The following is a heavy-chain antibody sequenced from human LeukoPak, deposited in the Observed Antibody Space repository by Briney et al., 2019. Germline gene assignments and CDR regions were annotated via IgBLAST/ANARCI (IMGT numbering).Heavy chain of an antibody. V-gene: IGHV3-30*02. CDR3: AKDPDSSGYYPVYYFDY. CDR1: GFTFSSYG. Sequence: GGSLRLSXAASGFTFSSYGMHWVRQTPGKGLEWVAFIRYDGSNKYYADSVKGRFTISRDNSKNTLYLQMNSLRAEDTAVYYCAKDPDSSGYYPVYYFDYWGQGTLVTVSS. D-gene: IGHD3-22*01. J-gene: IGHJ4*02. CDR2: IRYDGSNK.